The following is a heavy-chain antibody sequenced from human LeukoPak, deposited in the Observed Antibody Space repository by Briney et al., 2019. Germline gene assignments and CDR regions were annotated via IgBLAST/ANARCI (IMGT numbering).Heavy chain of an antibody. D-gene: IGHD3-3*01. Sequence: GGSLRLSCAASGFTFSSYAMHWVRQAPGKGLEWVAVISYDGSNKYYADSVKGRFTISRDNSKNTLYLQMNSLRAEDTAVYYCARDLEFGVVRSPGYGMDVWGQGTTATVSS. CDR2: ISYDGSNK. J-gene: IGHJ6*02. V-gene: IGHV3-30-3*01. CDR3: ARDLEFGVVRSPGYGMDV. CDR1: GFTFSSYA.